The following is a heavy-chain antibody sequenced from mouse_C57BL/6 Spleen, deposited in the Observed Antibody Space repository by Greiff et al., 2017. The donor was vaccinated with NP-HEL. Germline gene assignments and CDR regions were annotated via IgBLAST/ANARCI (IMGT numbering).Heavy chain of an antibody. CDR1: GFTFSSYA. J-gene: IGHJ1*03. CDR2: ISDGGSYT. Sequence: EVNLVESGGGLVKPGGSLKLSCAASGFTFSSYAMSWVRQTPEKRLEWVATISDGGSYTYYPDNVKGRFTISRDNAKNNLYLQMSHLKSEDTAMYYCARDYYGSSRSYWYFDVWGTGTTVTVSS. CDR3: ARDYYGSSRSYWYFDV. V-gene: IGHV5-4*01. D-gene: IGHD1-1*01.